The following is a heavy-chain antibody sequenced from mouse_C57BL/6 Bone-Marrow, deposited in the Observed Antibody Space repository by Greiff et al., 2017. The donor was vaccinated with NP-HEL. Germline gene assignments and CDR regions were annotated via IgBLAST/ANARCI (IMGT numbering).Heavy chain of an antibody. V-gene: IGHV6-6*01. J-gene: IGHJ1*03. CDR2: IRNKANNHAT. CDR3: TRQGLRFSYWYFDV. CDR1: GFTFSDAW. Sequence: EVQLVESGGGLVQPGGSMKLSCAASGFTFSDAWMDWVRQSPEKGLEWVAEIRNKANNHATYYAESVKGRFTISRDDSKSSVYLQMNSLRAEDTGIYYCTRQGLRFSYWYFDVWGTGTTVTVSS. D-gene: IGHD1-1*01.